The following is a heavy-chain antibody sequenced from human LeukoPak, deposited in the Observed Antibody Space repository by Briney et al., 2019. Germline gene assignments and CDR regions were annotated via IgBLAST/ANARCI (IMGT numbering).Heavy chain of an antibody. J-gene: IGHJ1*01. Sequence: GGSLRLSCTASGFTFGDYAMSWVRQAPGKGLEWVGFIRSKAYGGTTEYAASVKGRFTISRDDSKSIAYLQMNSLKTEDTAVYYCTRDWLYYYDSSGYYYPPEYFQHWGQGTLVTVSS. V-gene: IGHV3-49*04. CDR3: TRDWLYYYDSSGYYYPPEYFQH. CDR2: IRSKAYGGTT. D-gene: IGHD3-22*01. CDR1: GFTFGDYA.